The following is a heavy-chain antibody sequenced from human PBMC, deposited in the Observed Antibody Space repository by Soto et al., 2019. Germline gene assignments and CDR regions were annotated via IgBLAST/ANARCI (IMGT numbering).Heavy chain of an antibody. D-gene: IGHD3-3*01. CDR3: TRHEGLRFSGMDV. V-gene: IGHV3-73*01. CDR2: IRSKANSYAT. J-gene: IGHJ6*02. Sequence: GGSLRLSCAASGFTFSGSAMRWVRQASGKGLEWVGRIRSKANSYATAYAASVKGRFTISRDDSKNTAYLQMNSLKTEDTAVYYCTRHEGLRFSGMDVWGQGTTVTVSS. CDR1: GFTFSGSA.